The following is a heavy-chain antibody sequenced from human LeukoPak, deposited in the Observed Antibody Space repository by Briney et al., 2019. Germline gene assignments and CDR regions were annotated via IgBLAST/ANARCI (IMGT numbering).Heavy chain of an antibody. CDR2: ISYDGSNK. CDR1: GFTFSRYG. Sequence: QTGGSLRLSCVASGFTFSRYGVHWVRQTPGKGLEWVAVISYDGSNKYYGDSVKGRFTISRDNSKNTLYLQMNSLRPEDTAVYYCAKCRLGQLSSIDYWGQGTLVTVTS. D-gene: IGHD3-16*02. J-gene: IGHJ4*02. V-gene: IGHV3-30*18. CDR3: AKCRLGQLSSIDY.